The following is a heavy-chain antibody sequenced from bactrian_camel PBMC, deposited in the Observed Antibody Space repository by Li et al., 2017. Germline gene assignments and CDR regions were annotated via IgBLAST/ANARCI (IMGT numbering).Heavy chain of an antibody. CDR2: MHTSGGST. D-gene: IGHD5*01. V-gene: IGHV3S1*01. Sequence: HVQLVESGGGSVQTGGSLRLSCEVSKYTHSSRCMGWFRQTPGKEREGVASMHTSGGSTTYADSVKGRFTISMDNAKNTLYLQMNSLQPEDTAAYYCVAGPRYGGSYGLDQLAYWGQGTQVTVS. CDR3: VAGPRYGGSYGLDQLAY. J-gene: IGHJ4*01. CDR1: KYTHSSRC.